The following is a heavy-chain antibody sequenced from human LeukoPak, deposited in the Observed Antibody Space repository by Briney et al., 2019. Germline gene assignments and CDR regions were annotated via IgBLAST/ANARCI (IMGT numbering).Heavy chain of an antibody. CDR1: GGSFSGYY. V-gene: IGHV4-34*01. D-gene: IGHD3-10*01. Sequence: PSETLSLTCAVYGGSFSGYYWNWIRQPPGTGLEWIGYIYHTGTTYYNSSLKSRVTISVDTSKNQFSLELKSVTAADTAVYYCARVRPGGPLDSWGQGTLVTVSS. J-gene: IGHJ5*01. CDR3: ARVRPGGPLDS. CDR2: IYHTGTT.